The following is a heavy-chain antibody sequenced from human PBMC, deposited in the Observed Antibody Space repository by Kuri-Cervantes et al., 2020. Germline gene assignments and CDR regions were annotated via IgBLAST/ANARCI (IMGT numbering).Heavy chain of an antibody. CDR1: GGSISSSSYY. V-gene: IGHV4-39*07. D-gene: IGHD1-26*01. J-gene: IGHJ6*02. Sequence: SQTLSLTCTVSGGSISSSSYYWGWTREPPGKGLEWIGSIYYSGNTNYNPSLKSRVTISVDTSKNQFSLKLSSVTAADTAVYYCARAQWERGMDVWGQGTTVTVSS. CDR2: IYYSGNT. CDR3: ARAQWERGMDV.